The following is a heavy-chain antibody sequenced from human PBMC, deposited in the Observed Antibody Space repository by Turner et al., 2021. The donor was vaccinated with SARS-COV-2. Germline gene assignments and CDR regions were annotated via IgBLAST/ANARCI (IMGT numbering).Heavy chain of an antibody. CDR3: AREGRVGDTTGFDY. V-gene: IGHV3-33*08. J-gene: IGHJ4*02. Sequence: QVQLVESGGGVVQPGRLLRLSCAGSGFTFSGYVLHWVRQAPGKVLEWVAVIWYDGSNKYYAVSVKGRITISRDNSKNTLYLQMNSPRAEDTAVYYCAREGRVGDTTGFDYWGQGTLVTVSS. CDR1: GFTFSGYV. D-gene: IGHD1-26*01. CDR2: IWYDGSNK.